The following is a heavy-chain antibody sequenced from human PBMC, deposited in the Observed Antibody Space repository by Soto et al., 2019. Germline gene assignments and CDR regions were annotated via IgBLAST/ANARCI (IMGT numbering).Heavy chain of an antibody. J-gene: IGHJ4*02. D-gene: IGHD6-13*01. CDR1: GDSVSSNSAA. V-gene: IGHV6-1*01. CDR3: ERYRRQQLEGKNDHSPYSFDS. CDR2: TYYRSKWYN. Sequence: SQTLSLTCAISGDSVSSNSAAWNWIRQSPSRGLEWLGRTYYRSKWYNDYAVSVKSRITINPDTSKNQFSLQLNSVTPEDTAVYYCERYRRQQLEGKNDHSPYSFDSWGKGTLVPLSP.